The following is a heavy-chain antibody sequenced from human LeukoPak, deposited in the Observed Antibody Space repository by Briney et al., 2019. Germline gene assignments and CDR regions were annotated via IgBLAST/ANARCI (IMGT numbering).Heavy chain of an antibody. D-gene: IGHD3-10*01. CDR2: ISGSGGST. CDR1: GFTFSSYG. J-gene: IGHJ4*01. V-gene: IGHV3-23*01. CDR3: TKLARAPRDFDY. Sequence: GGSLRLSCAASGFTFSSYGMSWVRQAPGKGLEWVSAISGSGGSTYYTDSVRGRFTISRDNSKNTLYLQLNSLRAEDTAVYYCTKLARAPRDFDYWGQGTLVTVSS.